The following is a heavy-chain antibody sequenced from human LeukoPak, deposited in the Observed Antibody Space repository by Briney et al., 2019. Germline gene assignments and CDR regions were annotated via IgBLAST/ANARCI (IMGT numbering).Heavy chain of an antibody. CDR2: IYYSRST. CDR3: AREVAPAGRGWFDP. CDR1: GGSISSYY. J-gene: IGHJ5*02. Sequence: SETLSLTCTVSGGSISSYYWSWIRQPPGKGLEWIGYIYYSRSTNYNPSLKSRVTISVDTSKNQFSLKLSSVAAADTAVYYCAREVAPAGRGWFDPWGQGTLVTVSS. V-gene: IGHV4-59*01. D-gene: IGHD6-13*01.